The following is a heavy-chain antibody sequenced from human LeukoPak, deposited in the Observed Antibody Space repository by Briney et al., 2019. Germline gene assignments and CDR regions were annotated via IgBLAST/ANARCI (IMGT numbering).Heavy chain of an antibody. D-gene: IGHD3-22*01. V-gene: IGHV1-69*05. CDR2: IIPIFGTA. CDR1: GGTFSSYA. Sequence: ASVKVSCKASGGTFSSYAISWVRQAPGQGLEWMGRIIPIFGTANYAQKSQGRVTITTDESTSTAYMELSSLRSEDTAVYYCARVNNYYDSSGYYPLDYWGQGTLVTVSP. CDR3: ARVNNYYDSSGYYPLDY. J-gene: IGHJ4*02.